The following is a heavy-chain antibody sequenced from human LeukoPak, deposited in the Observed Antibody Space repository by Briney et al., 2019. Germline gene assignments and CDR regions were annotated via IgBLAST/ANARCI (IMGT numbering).Heavy chain of an antibody. CDR1: GGSFSGYY. Sequence: SETLSLTCAVYGGSFSGYYWSWIRQHPGKGLEWIGYIYYSGSTYYNPSLKSRVTMSVDTSKNQFSLKLSSVTAADTAVYYCAISSGYYRNFDYWGQGTLVTVSS. D-gene: IGHD3-22*01. CDR3: AISSGYYRNFDY. V-gene: IGHV4-59*12. CDR2: IYYSGST. J-gene: IGHJ4*02.